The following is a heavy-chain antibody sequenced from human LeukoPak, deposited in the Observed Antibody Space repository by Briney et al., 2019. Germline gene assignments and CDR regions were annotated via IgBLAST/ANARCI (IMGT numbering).Heavy chain of an antibody. CDR1: GFTFSSYD. Sequence: GGSLRLSCAASGFTFSSYDLSWVRQAPGKGLECVSAIRRGIGTTYYADSVQGRFTISRDNSENTLYLQMNNLRADDTAIYYCAKKGQADDNGKPDWGQGTLVTVSS. D-gene: IGHD1-1*01. CDR2: IRRGIGTT. J-gene: IGHJ4*02. V-gene: IGHV3-23*01. CDR3: AKKGQADDNGKPD.